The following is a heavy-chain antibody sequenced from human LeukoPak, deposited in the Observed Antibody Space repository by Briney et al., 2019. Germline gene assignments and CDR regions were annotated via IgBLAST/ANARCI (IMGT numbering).Heavy chain of an antibody. Sequence: PSETLSLTCTVSGGSISSGDYYWSWIRQPPGKGLEWIGYIYYSGSTYYNPSLKSRVTISVDTSKNQFSLKLSSVTAADTAVYYCARVGKLRYFDWLLYHDAFDIWGQGTMVTVSS. D-gene: IGHD3-9*01. CDR1: GGSISSGDYY. V-gene: IGHV4-30-4*01. J-gene: IGHJ3*02. CDR2: IYYSGST. CDR3: ARVGKLRYFDWLLYHDAFDI.